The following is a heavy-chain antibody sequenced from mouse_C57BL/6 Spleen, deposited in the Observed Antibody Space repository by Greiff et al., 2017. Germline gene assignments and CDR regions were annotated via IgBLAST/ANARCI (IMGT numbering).Heavy chain of an antibody. V-gene: IGHV1-50*01. Sequence: QVQLQQPGAELVKPGASVKLSCKASGYTFTSYWMQWVKQRPGQGLEWIGEIDPSDSYTNYNQKFKGKATLTVDTSSSTAYMQRSSLTSEDSAVYCGARVRSGEAMDYWGHGTSVTVSS. J-gene: IGHJ4*01. CDR3: ARVRSGEAMDY. D-gene: IGHD4-1*01. CDR2: IDPSDSYT. CDR1: GYTFTSYW.